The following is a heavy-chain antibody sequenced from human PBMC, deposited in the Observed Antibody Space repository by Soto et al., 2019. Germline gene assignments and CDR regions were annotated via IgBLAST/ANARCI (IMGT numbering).Heavy chain of an antibody. CDR1: GGSIRESGLY. J-gene: IGHJ6*03. CDR2: IFFSGRT. Sequence: LSLTCTVSGGSIRESGLYWGWIRQSPGKGLEWIGSIFFSGRTHYNPSLKSRVSISIDASKNQFSLNVISVTAADTGVYYCVRSLMDVWGKGTTGTVSS. V-gene: IGHV4-39*01. CDR3: VRSLMDV.